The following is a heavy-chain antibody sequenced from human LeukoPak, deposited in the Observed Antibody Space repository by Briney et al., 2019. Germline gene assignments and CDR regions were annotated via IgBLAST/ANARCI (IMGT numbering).Heavy chain of an antibody. Sequence: ASVKVSCTASGYTFTSYGISWVRQAPGQGLEWMGWISAYNGNTNYAQKLQGRVTMPTDTSTSTVYMELRSLRSDDTAVYYCARVPMVRGADVYYYYGMDVWGQGTTVTVSS. CDR2: ISAYNGNT. V-gene: IGHV1-18*01. CDR1: GYTFTSYG. J-gene: IGHJ6*02. D-gene: IGHD3-10*01. CDR3: ARVPMVRGADVYYYYGMDV.